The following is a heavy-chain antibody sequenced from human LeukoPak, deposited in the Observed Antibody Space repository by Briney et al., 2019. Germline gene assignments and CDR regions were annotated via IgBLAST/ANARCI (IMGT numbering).Heavy chain of an antibody. D-gene: IGHD6-19*01. J-gene: IGHJ4*02. CDR1: GFTFSTYS. V-gene: IGHV3-48*01. CDR2: ISSSSSTI. CDR3: AKALPSSGWFLDY. Sequence: GGSLGLSCAVSGFTFSTYSMNWVRQAPGKGLEWVSYISSSSSTIYYADSVKGRFTISRDNSKNTLYLQMNSLRAEDTAVYYCAKALPSSGWFLDYWGQGTLVTVSS.